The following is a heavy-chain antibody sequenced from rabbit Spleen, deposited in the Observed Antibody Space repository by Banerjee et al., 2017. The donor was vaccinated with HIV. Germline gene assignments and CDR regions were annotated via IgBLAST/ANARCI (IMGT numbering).Heavy chain of an antibody. D-gene: IGHD2-1*01. Sequence: QEQLVESGGGLVKPEGSLTLTCKASGFSFSDRDVMCWVRQAPGKGLQWIACINVVTGRAVYASWTKGRFTFSKTSSTTVTLQMTSLTAADTATYFCARGSAAMTMVITGYYLSLWGQGTLVTVS. J-gene: IGHJ4*01. CDR3: ARGSAAMTMVITGYYLSL. CDR1: GFSFSDRDV. V-gene: IGHV1S45*01. CDR2: INVVTGRA.